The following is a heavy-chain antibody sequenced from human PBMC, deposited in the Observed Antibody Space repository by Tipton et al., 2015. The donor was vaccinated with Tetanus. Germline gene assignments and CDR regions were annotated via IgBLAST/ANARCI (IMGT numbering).Heavy chain of an antibody. CDR2: IKEDGSQK. CDR3: TRVRYSSGWYPSDS. CDR1: GFTFSSYW. Sequence: SLRLSCSAPGFTFSSYWMSWVRQVPGKGLEWVANIKEDGSQKFYVESVKGRFTISRDDAKNSLYLQMNSLRVEDTAVYYCTRVRYSSGWYPSDSWGQGTLVTISS. J-gene: IGHJ4*02. V-gene: IGHV3-7*01. D-gene: IGHD6-19*01.